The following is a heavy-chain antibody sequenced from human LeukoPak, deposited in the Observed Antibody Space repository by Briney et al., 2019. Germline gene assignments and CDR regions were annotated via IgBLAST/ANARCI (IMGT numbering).Heavy chain of an antibody. J-gene: IGHJ4*02. Sequence: GGSLRLSCAASGFTFSSYAMSWVRQAPGKGLEWVSAIGGSGGSTYYADSVKGRFTISRDDSKNTLYLQMNSLRAEDTAVYYCVLPYDYGDYVFDYWGQGTLVTVSS. CDR3: VLPYDYGDYVFDY. CDR1: GFTFSSYA. CDR2: IGGSGGST. V-gene: IGHV3-23*01. D-gene: IGHD4-17*01.